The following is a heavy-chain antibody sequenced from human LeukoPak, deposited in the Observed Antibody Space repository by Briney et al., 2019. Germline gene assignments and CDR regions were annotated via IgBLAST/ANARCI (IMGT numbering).Heavy chain of an antibody. J-gene: IGHJ4*02. V-gene: IGHV3-48*03. CDR3: ARMAGAIFGGGFDY. CDR2: ISSSGSTI. CDR1: GFTFSSYE. Sequence: GGSLRLSCAASGFTFSSYEMNWVRQAPGKGLEWVSYISSSGSTIYYADSVKGRFTISRANAKNSLYLQMNSLRAEDTAVYYCARMAGAIFGGGFDYWGQGTLVTVSS. D-gene: IGHD3-3*01.